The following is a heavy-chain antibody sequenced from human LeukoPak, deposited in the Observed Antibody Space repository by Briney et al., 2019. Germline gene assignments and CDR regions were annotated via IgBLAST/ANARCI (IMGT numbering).Heavy chain of an antibody. CDR2: INAGNGNT. V-gene: IGHV1-3*01. CDR1: GYTFTSYA. J-gene: IGHJ5*02. Sequence: ASVKVSCKASGYTFTSYAMHWVRQAPGQRLEWMGWINAGNGNTKYSQKFQGRVTITRDTSASTAYMELSSLRSEDTAVYHCARGLPYCTNGVCYRWFDPWGQGTLVTVSS. D-gene: IGHD2-8*01. CDR3: ARGLPYCTNGVCYRWFDP.